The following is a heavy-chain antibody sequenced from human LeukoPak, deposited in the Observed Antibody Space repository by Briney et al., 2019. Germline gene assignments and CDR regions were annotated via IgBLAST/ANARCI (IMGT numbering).Heavy chain of an antibody. CDR2: VYHSGTT. CDR1: GYSISSGYY. J-gene: IGHJ4*02. CDR3: AREGSNYYDSSGYLDY. V-gene: IGHV4-38-2*02. Sequence: SETLSLTCAVPGYSISSGYYWGWVRQSPGKGLEWLANVYHSGTTYYNPSLKSRVTMLVDTSKNQISLKLSSVTAADTAVYYCAREGSNYYDSSGYLDYWGQGTLVTVSS. D-gene: IGHD3-22*01.